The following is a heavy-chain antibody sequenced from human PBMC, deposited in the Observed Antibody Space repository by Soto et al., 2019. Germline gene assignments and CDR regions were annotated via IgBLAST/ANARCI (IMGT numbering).Heavy chain of an antibody. CDR2: TYYRSKWYN. J-gene: IGHJ4*02. CDR1: GDSVSSNSAA. V-gene: IGHV6-1*01. D-gene: IGHD3-3*01. CDR3: AREIGRSRGLDFWSGYPTPAGPGSNFDY. Sequence: PSQTLSLTCAISGDSVSSNSAAWNWIRQSPSRGLEWLGRTYYRSKWYNDYAVSVKSRITINPGTSKNQFSLQLNSVTPEDTAVYYCAREIGRSRGLDFWSGYPTPAGPGSNFDYWGQGTLVTVSS.